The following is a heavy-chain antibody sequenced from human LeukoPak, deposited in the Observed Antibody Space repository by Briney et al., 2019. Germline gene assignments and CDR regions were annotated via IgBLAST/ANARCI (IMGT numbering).Heavy chain of an antibody. D-gene: IGHD6-19*01. V-gene: IGHV3-48*02. CDR3: ARYSSGWSFDY. J-gene: IGHJ4*02. CDR1: GFNFTGYS. Sequence: GGSLRGPKAATGFNFTGYSMNLGGQGPGHGLQWVSYISSSSSTIYSADSVKGRFTISRDNAKNSLYLQMNSLRDEDTALYYCARYSSGWSFDYWGQGTLVTVSS. CDR2: ISSSSSTI.